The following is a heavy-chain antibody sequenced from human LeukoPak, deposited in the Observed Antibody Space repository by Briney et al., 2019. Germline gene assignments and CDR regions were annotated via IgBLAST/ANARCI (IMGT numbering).Heavy chain of an antibody. Sequence: GGSLRLSCAASGFTFSGYAMHWVRQAPGKGLEWVAVISYDGSNKYYADSVKGRFTISRDNSKNTLYLQMNSLRAEDTAVYYCARGGSSSSWGQGTLVTVSS. CDR1: GFTFSGYA. V-gene: IGHV3-30*04. CDR2: ISYDGSNK. J-gene: IGHJ4*02. CDR3: ARGGSSSS. D-gene: IGHD6-13*01.